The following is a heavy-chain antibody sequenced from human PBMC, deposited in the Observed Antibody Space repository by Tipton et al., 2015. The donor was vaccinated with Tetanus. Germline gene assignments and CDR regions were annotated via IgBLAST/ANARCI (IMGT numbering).Heavy chain of an antibody. V-gene: IGHV3-7*03. CDR1: GFTFNNYW. Sequence: GSLRLSCAAFGFTFNNYWITWVRLAPGKGLEWVANVKQDGTEKYYVDSVKGRFTISRDNAGNSVYLQIDSLRAEDTAVYYCARMAYRARYFDYWGQGTLVTVSS. CDR3: ARMAYRARYFDY. J-gene: IGHJ4*02. D-gene: IGHD5-24*01. CDR2: VKQDGTEK.